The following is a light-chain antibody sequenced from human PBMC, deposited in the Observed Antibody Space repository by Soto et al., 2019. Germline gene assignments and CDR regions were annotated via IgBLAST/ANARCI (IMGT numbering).Light chain of an antibody. CDR2: GAA. J-gene: IGKJ1*01. CDR1: QXXXYSSHKKNY. CDR3: KQYYRTPTWT. V-gene: IGKV4-1*01. Sequence: DRVTSHSPSALAVXXGERATINXXPXQXXXYSSHKKNYLAWYQQNPRQPPKRLIDGAATRDARVPNQFRGRGSGTDFNLTNSSMQAKEGAVRYCKQYYRTPTWTFAEGTKE.